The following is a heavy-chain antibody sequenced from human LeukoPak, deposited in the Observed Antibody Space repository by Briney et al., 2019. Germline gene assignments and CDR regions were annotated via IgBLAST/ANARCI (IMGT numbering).Heavy chain of an antibody. D-gene: IGHD2-15*01. V-gene: IGHV2-70*11. CDR3: ARGSSCSYYYYMDV. Sequence: ESGPTLVNPTQTLTLTCTFSGFSLSTSGMCVSWIRQPPGKALEWLARIDWDDDKYYCTSLKTRLTISKDTSKNQVVLTMTNMDPVDTATYYCARGSSCSYYYYMDVWGKGTTVTVSS. J-gene: IGHJ6*03. CDR2: IDWDDDK. CDR1: GFSLSTSGMC.